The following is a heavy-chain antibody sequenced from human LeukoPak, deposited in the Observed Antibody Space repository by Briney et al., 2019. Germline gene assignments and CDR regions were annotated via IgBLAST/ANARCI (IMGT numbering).Heavy chain of an antibody. CDR3: ARWHYDRSGYYLVDY. D-gene: IGHD3-22*01. CDR1: GGTFSSYA. CDR2: IIPIFGTA. V-gene: IGHV1-69*06. J-gene: IGHJ4*02. Sequence: SVKVSCKASGGTFSSYAISWVRQAPGQGLEWMGGIIPIFGTANYAQKFRGRVTITADKSTRTAYMELSSLRSEDTAVYYCARWHYDRSGYYLVDYWGQGTLLTVSS.